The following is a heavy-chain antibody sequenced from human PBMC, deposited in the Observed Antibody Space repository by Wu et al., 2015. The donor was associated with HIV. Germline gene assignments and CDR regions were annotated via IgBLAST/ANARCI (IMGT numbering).Heavy chain of an antibody. Sequence: QVQLVQSGAEVKKPGSSVKVSCRASGGALVSYALSWVRQAPGQGLEWMGGSPLSLVHHTTQRSSRAGLTITTDETTSTAVMELRSLTSEDTAVYYCARVSREYTYKPYYLDYWGQGTLVTVSS. CDR1: GGALVSYA. CDR3: ARVSREYTYKPYYLDY. V-gene: IGHV1-69*05. J-gene: IGHJ4*02. CDR2: SPLSLVH. D-gene: IGHD3-10*01.